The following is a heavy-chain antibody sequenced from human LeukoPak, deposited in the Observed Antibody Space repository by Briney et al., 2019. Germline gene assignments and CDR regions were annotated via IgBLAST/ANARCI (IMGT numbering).Heavy chain of an antibody. CDR2: VKSDGSST. D-gene: IGHD3-10*01. V-gene: IGHV3-74*01. CDR1: GFTFSNYW. J-gene: IGHJ3*02. CDR3: AKSPLWFGVAGAFDI. Sequence: GGSLRLSCAACGFTFSNYWMHWVRQAPGKGLVWVSRVKSDGSSTNYADSVKGRFTISRDNAKNTLYLQMNSLRAEDTAVYYCAKSPLWFGVAGAFDIWGQGTMVTVSS.